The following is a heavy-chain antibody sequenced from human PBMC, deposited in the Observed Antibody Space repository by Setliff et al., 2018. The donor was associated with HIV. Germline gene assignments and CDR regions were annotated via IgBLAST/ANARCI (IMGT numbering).Heavy chain of an antibody. CDR1: GESFSGYY. CDR3: ARQFGSGYYFDY. Sequence: PSETLSLTCAVYGESFSGYYWSWIRQSPGKGLGWIGGINHSGNINYNPSLKSRVAISADTSKNQFSLKLTAVTAADTALYYCARQFGSGYYFDYWGQGTLVTVSS. D-gene: IGHD3-22*01. CDR2: INHSGNI. J-gene: IGHJ4*02. V-gene: IGHV4-34*01.